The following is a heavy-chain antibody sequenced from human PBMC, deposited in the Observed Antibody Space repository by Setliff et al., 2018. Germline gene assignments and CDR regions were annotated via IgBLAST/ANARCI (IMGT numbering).Heavy chain of an antibody. V-gene: IGHV4-4*07. Sequence: AGTLSLTCTGSGGSISSYYWSWIGQPAGKGLEWIGHIYIGGSANYNHSPKSRVTMSIDTSKNQFSLKLNSVTAANMAVYYCAREQWLDPPGYYYMDVWAKGTTVTVSS. CDR3: AREQWLDPPGYYYMDV. D-gene: IGHD6-19*01. CDR2: IYIGGSA. J-gene: IGHJ6*03. CDR1: GGSISSYY.